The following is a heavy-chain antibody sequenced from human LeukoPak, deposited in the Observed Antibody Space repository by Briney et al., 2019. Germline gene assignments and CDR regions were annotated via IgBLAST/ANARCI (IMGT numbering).Heavy chain of an antibody. V-gene: IGHV3-64D*09. CDR1: GFTFSSYA. D-gene: IGHD6-19*01. J-gene: IGHJ4*02. Sequence: PGGSLRLSCSASGFTFSSYAMHWVRQAPGKGLEYVSAISSNGGSTYYADSVKGRFTISRDNSKNTLYLQMSSLRAEDTAVYYCVKRYGSGWYPLDYWGQGTLVTVSS. CDR3: VKRYGSGWYPLDY. CDR2: ISSNGGST.